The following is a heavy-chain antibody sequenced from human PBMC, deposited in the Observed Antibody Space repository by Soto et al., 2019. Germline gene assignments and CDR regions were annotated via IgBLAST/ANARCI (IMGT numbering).Heavy chain of an antibody. D-gene: IGHD2-21*01. CDR3: WWGWLQTSHFDY. Sequence: GGSLRLSCAASGFTFSSYAMSWVRQAPGKGLEWVSAISGSGGSTYYADSVKGRFTISRDNSKNTLYLQMNSLGAEDTAVYYCWWGWLQTSHFDYWGQGTLVTVSS. J-gene: IGHJ4*02. V-gene: IGHV3-23*01. CDR2: ISGSGGST. CDR1: GFTFSSYA.